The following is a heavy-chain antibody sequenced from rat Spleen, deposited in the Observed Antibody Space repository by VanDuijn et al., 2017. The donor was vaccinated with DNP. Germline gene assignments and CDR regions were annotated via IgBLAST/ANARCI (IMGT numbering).Heavy chain of an antibody. CDR1: GFTFSDYN. J-gene: IGHJ1*01. Sequence: EVQLVESGGGLVQPGRSLKLSCAASGFTFSDYNMAWVRQAPRKGLEWVATISYDGSSVFYRDSVKGRFTISRDNAKNTLYLQMNSLRSEDTATYYCARGSGSYYWYFDFWGPGTMVTVSS. V-gene: IGHV5-7*01. CDR3: ARGSGSYYWYFDF. CDR2: ISYDGSSV. D-gene: IGHD5-1*01.